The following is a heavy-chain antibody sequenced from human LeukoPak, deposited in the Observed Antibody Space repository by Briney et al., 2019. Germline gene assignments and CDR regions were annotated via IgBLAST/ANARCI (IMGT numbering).Heavy chain of an antibody. CDR3: ARSGMVRGVIIRGFDY. CDR2: TYYRSKWYN. CDR1: GDSVSSNSAA. D-gene: IGHD3-10*01. V-gene: IGHV6-1*01. Sequence: SQTLSLTCAISGDSVSSNSAAWNWIRQSPSRGLEWLGSTYYRSKWYNDYAVSVKSRVTINPDTSKNQFSLQLTSVTPEDTAVYYCARSGMVRGVIIRGFDYWGQGTLVTVSS. J-gene: IGHJ4*02.